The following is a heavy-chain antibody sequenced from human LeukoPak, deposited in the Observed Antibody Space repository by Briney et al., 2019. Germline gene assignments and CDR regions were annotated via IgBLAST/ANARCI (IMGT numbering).Heavy chain of an antibody. CDR1: GFTFSSYA. D-gene: IGHD6-19*01. CDR3: AKDLRRQLVAGTFDY. V-gene: IGHV3-23*01. CDR2: ISGSGGST. Sequence: PGGSLRLSCAASGFTFSSYAMSWVRQAPGKGLEWVSAISGSGGSTYYADSVKGRFTISRDNSKNTLYLQMNSLRAEDTAAYYCAKDLRRQLVAGTFDYWGQGTLVTVSS. J-gene: IGHJ4*02.